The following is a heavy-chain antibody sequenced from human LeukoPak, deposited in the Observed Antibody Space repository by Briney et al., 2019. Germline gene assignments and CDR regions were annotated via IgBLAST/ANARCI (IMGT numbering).Heavy chain of an antibody. J-gene: IGHJ5*02. Sequence: GGSLRLSCAASGFNFRIYEMNGVRQAPGKGLEWVSYISSSSSTIYYADSVKGRFTISRDNAKNSLYLQMNSLRAEDTAVYYCARSIIAVAAKPTWFDPWGQGTLVTVSS. V-gene: IGHV3-48*03. D-gene: IGHD6-19*01. CDR1: GFNFRIYE. CDR2: ISSSSSTI. CDR3: ARSIIAVAAKPTWFDP.